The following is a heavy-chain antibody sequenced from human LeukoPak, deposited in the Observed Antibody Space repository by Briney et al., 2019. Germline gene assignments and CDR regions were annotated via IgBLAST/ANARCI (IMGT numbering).Heavy chain of an antibody. D-gene: IGHD3-16*01. J-gene: IGHJ6*03. V-gene: IGHV4-39*01. CDR1: GGSISSSSYY. Sequence: SETLSLTCTVSGGSISSSSYYWGWIRQPTGKELVWIGRIYYSGSTYYNPSLKSRVTISVDTSKNQFSLKLSSVTAADTAVYYCARIDYGGGYYYYYYYYMDVWGKGTTVTVSS. CDR3: ARIDYGGGYYYYYYYYMDV. CDR2: IYYSGST.